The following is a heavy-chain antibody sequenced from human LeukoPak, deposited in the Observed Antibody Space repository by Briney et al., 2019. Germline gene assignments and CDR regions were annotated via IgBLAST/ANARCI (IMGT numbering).Heavy chain of an antibody. D-gene: IGHD2-15*01. V-gene: IGHV1-8*01. CDR3: AIVTMLEAAVDY. CDR1: GYTFTSYD. J-gene: IGHJ4*02. Sequence: ASVKVSCKASGYTFTSYDIDWVRQAPGQGLEWMGWMNPNSGNTGYAQKFQGRVTMTRNTSISTAYMELSSLRSEDTAVYYCAIVTMLEAAVDYWGQGTLVTVSS. CDR2: MNPNSGNT.